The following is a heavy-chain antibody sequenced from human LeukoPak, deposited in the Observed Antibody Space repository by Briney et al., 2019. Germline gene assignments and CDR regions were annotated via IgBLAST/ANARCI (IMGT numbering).Heavy chain of an antibody. CDR2: FDPEDGET. J-gene: IGHJ4*02. CDR3: ATDPAVYSSGWYAGY. Sequence: GASVKVSCKVSGYTLTELSMHWVRQAPGKGLEWMGGFDPEDGETIYAQKFQGRVTMPEDTSTDTAYMELSSLRSEDTAVYYCATDPAVYSSGWYAGYWGQGTLVTVSS. CDR1: GYTLTELS. V-gene: IGHV1-24*01. D-gene: IGHD6-19*01.